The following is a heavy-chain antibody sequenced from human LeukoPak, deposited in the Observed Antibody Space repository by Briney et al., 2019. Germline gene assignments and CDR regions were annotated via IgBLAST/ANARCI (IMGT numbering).Heavy chain of an antibody. V-gene: IGHV4-39*02. D-gene: IGHD3-22*01. CDR3: ARRRYYDSTGYLD. J-gene: IGHJ1*01. CDR2: IYYSGST. CDR1: SGSISSSSYY. Sequence: SETLSLTCTISSGSISSSSYYWGWIRQPPGKGLEWIADIYYSGSTYYNPSLKSRVSISIDTSNNHFSLRLSSVTAADTALYYCARRRYYDSTGYLDWGQGTLDTVSS.